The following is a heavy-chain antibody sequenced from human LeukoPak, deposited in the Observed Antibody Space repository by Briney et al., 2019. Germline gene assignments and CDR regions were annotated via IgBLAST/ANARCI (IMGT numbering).Heavy chain of an antibody. CDR1: GGTFSSYA. CDR3: AGTVATIAGYYYGMDV. Sequence: ASVKVSCKASGGTFSSYAISWVRQAPGQGLEWTGRIIPILGIANYAQKFQGRVTITADKSTSTAYMELSSLRSEDTAVYYCAGTVATIAGYYYGMDVWGQGTTVTVSS. D-gene: IGHD5-12*01. V-gene: IGHV1-69*04. J-gene: IGHJ6*02. CDR2: IIPILGIA.